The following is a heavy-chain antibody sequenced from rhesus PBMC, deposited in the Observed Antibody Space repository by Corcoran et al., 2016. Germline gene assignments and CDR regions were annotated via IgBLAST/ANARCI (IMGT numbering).Heavy chain of an antibody. Sequence: EVQLVESGGGLVQPGGSLGLSCAASGFPVRGYGMRWVRQAPGKGLEWGSSISSASSYIYYADSVKGRFTISRDNAKNSLSLQMNSLRAEDTAVYYCTSAIFGVVIDYWGQGVLVTVSS. CDR2: ISSASSYI. CDR3: TSAIFGVVIDY. J-gene: IGHJ4*01. CDR1: GFPVRGYG. D-gene: IGHD3-3*01. V-gene: IGHV3S16*01.